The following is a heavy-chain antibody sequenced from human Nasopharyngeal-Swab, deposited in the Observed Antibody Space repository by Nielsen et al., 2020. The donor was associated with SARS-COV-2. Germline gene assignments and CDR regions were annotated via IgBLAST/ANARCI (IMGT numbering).Heavy chain of an antibody. CDR1: GFTFSSYG. CDR2: ISYDGSNK. V-gene: IGHV3-30*18. D-gene: IGHD6-19*01. CDR3: AKGTVAGD. J-gene: IGHJ4*02. Sequence: GGSLTLSCAASGFTFSSYGMHWVRQAPGKGLEWVAVISYDGSNKYYADSVKGRFTISRDNSKNTLYLQMNGLRAEDTAVYYCAKGTVAGDWGQGTLVTVSS.